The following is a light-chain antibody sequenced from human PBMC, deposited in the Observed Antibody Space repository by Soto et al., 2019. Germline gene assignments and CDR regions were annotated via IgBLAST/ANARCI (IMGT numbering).Light chain of an antibody. V-gene: IGKV3-11*01. CDR2: DAS. Sequence: EIVLTQSPATLSLSPGERATLSCRASQSVSSYLAWYQQKPGQAPRLLIYDASTRATVIPARFSGSVSGTDFTLTISSLEPEDFAVYYCQQRSDWPLTFGGGTKVEIK. CDR3: QQRSDWPLT. J-gene: IGKJ4*01. CDR1: QSVSSY.